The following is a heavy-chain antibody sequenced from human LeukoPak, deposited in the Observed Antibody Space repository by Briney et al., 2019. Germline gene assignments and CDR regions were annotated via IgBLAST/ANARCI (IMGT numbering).Heavy chain of an antibody. CDR3: ARSSGYYYYYGMDV. J-gene: IGHJ6*02. V-gene: IGHV1-2*02. CDR1: GYTFTGYY. D-gene: IGHD3-22*01. Sequence: ASVKVSCKASGYTFTGYYMHWVRQAPGQGREWRGWINPNSGGTNYAQKFQGRVTMTRDTSISTAYMELSGLRSDDTAMYYCARSSGYYYYYGMDVWGQGTTVTVSS. CDR2: INPNSGGT.